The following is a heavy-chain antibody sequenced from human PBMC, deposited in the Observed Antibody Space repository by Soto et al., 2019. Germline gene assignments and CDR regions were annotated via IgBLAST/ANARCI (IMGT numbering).Heavy chain of an antibody. CDR2: ISWDGGST. CDR3: AKGTVTMEKAMDV. J-gene: IGHJ6*02. Sequence: VQVVESGGGVVQPGRSLRLSCAASGFTFSSYGMHWVRQAPGKGLEWVSLISWDGGSTYYADSVKGRFTISRDNSKNSLYLQMNSLRAEDTALYYCAKGTVTMEKAMDVWGQGTTVTVSS. V-gene: IGHV3-43D*04. D-gene: IGHD4-17*01. CDR1: GFTFSSYG.